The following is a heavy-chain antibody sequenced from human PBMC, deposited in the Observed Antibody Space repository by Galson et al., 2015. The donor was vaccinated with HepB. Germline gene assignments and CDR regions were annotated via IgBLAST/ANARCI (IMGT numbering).Heavy chain of an antibody. CDR1: GFTFSSYA. Sequence: SLRLSCAASGFTFSSYAMSWVRQAPGKGLEWVSAISGSGGSTYYADSVKGRFTISRDNSKNTLYLQMNSLRAEDTAVYYCAKRDGDYQYYYYYYGMDVWGQGTTVTVSS. D-gene: IGHD4-17*01. CDR2: ISGSGGST. V-gene: IGHV3-23*01. CDR3: AKRDGDYQYYYYYYGMDV. J-gene: IGHJ6*02.